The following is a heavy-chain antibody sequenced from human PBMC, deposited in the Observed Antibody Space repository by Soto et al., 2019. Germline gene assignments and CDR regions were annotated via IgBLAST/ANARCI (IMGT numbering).Heavy chain of an antibody. CDR2: ISGSGGST. Sequence: PVGSLRLSCASSVFTFSSYAMSCVRQAPGKGLEWVSAISGSGGSTYYADSVKGRFTISRDNSKNTLYLQMNSLRAEDTAVYYCAKGIRSQFEYWGQGTLVSVSS. CDR1: VFTFSSYA. CDR3: AKGIRSQFEY. J-gene: IGHJ4*02. V-gene: IGHV3-23*01.